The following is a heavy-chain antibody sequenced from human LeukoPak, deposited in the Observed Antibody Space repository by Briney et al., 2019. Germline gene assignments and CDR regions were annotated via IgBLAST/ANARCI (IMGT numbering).Heavy chain of an antibody. Sequence: SETLSLTCTVSGGSISSSSYYWGWIRQPPGKGLEWIGSIYYSGSTYYNSSLKSRVTISVDTSKNQFPLKLSSVTAADTAVYYCARDRRYYYDSSGYYWTFDIWGQGTMVTVSS. CDR3: ARDRRYYYDSSGYYWTFDI. V-gene: IGHV4-39*02. D-gene: IGHD3-22*01. J-gene: IGHJ3*02. CDR1: GGSISSSSYY. CDR2: IYYSGST.